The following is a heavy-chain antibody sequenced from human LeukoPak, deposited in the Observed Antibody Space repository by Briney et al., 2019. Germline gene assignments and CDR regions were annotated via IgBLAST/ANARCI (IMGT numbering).Heavy chain of an antibody. J-gene: IGHJ3*02. CDR2: ISGSGGST. CDR3: AKDLSGDYDSSGYSGDDAFDI. CDR1: GFTFSSYA. Sequence: GGSLRLSCAASGFTFSSYAMSWVRQAPGKGLEWVSAISGSGGSTYYADSVEGRFTISRDNSKNTLYLQMNSLRAEDTAVYYCAKDLSGDYDSSGYSGDDAFDIWGQGTMVTVSS. V-gene: IGHV3-23*01. D-gene: IGHD3-22*01.